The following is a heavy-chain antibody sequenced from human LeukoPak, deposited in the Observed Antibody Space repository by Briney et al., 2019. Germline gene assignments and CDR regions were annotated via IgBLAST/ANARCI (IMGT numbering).Heavy chain of an antibody. CDR2: INPNSGAT. V-gene: IGHV1-2*02. CDR3: ARGRRILGGPENAGDFFDF. D-gene: IGHD3-16*01. Sequence: ASVKVSCKASGCTLTDYYLHWVRPAPGQGLKWMGWINPNSGATHYAQSFQARVTMTRDTSIASSYMELTGLESDDTAVYYCARGRRILGGPENAGDFFDFWGQGSLVTVSS. J-gene: IGHJ4*01. CDR1: GCTLTDYY.